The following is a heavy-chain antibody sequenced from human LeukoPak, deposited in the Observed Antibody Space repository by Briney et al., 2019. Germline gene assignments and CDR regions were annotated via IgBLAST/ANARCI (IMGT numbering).Heavy chain of an antibody. J-gene: IGHJ4*02. CDR1: GFTFSSYG. D-gene: IGHD5-18*01. Sequence: GRSLRLSCAASGFTFSSYGMHWVRQAPGKGLEWVAVIWYDGSNKYYADSVKGRFTISRDNSKNTLYLQMNSLRAEDTAVYYCARDVPTPSIRGYSYGPVDYWGQGTLVTVSS. CDR3: ARDVPTPSIRGYSYGPVDY. CDR2: IWYDGSNK. V-gene: IGHV3-33*01.